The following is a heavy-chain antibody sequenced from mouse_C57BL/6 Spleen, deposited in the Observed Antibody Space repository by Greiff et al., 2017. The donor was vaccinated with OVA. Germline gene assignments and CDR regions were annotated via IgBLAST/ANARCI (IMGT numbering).Heavy chain of an antibody. V-gene: IGHV1-64*01. CDR3: ARRLEPYYAMDY. J-gene: IGHJ4*01. D-gene: IGHD1-2*01. Sequence: QVQLQQPGAELVKPGASVKLSCKASGYTFTSYWMHWVKQRPGQGLEWIGMIHPNSGSTNYNEKFKSKATLTVDKSSSTAYMQLSSLTSEDSAVYYCARRLEPYYAMDYWGQGTSVTVSS. CDR2: IHPNSGST. CDR1: GYTFTSYW.